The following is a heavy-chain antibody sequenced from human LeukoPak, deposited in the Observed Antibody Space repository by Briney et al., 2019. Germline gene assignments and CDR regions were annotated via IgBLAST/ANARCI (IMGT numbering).Heavy chain of an antibody. D-gene: IGHD6-6*01. CDR2: ISSSSSYI. Sequence: PGGSLRLPCAASGFTFSSYSMNWVRQAPGRGLEWVSSISSSSSYIYYADSVKGRFTISRDNAKNSLYLQMNSLRAEDTAVYYCASASTHYYYYGMDVWGQGTTVTVSS. V-gene: IGHV3-21*01. J-gene: IGHJ6*02. CDR1: GFTFSSYS. CDR3: ASASTHYYYYGMDV.